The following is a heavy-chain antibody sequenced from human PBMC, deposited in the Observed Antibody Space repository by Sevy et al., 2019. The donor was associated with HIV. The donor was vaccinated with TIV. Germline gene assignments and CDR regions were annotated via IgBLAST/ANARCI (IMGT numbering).Heavy chain of an antibody. CDR2: INSDGSST. D-gene: IGHD6-13*01. CDR3: ASLEYSSSWYKDY. J-gene: IGHJ4*02. Sequence: GGSLRLSCAASGFTFSSYWMHWVRQAPGKGLVWVSRINSDGSSTSYADSVKGRFTISRYNAKNTLYLQMNSLRAEDTAVYYCASLEYSSSWYKDYWGQGTLVTVSS. CDR1: GFTFSSYW. V-gene: IGHV3-74*01.